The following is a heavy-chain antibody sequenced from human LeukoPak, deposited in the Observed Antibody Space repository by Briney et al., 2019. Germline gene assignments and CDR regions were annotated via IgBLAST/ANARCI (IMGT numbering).Heavy chain of an antibody. V-gene: IGHV3-30*03. D-gene: IGHD1-26*01. CDR3: ARGQSGIFSPFDN. Sequence: GGSLRLSCAASGFTFSSSGIHWVRQAPGKGLEWVAAISYDGSTTYYADSVKGRFTISRDNSKNTLYLLMNSLRREDTAVYYCARGQSGIFSPFDNWGQGTLVTVSS. J-gene: IGHJ4*02. CDR1: GFTFSSSG. CDR2: ISYDGSTT.